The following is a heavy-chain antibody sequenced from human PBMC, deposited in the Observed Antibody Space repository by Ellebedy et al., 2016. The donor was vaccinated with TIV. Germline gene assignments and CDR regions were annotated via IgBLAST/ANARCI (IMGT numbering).Heavy chain of an antibody. J-gene: IGHJ4*02. CDR2: ISSDGSNK. D-gene: IGHD5-12*01. Sequence: GESLKISXAASGVIFNSYAMHWVRQGPGKGLEWVAVISSDGSNKNYADSVKGRFTISRDNAKDSLYLQMSSLRAEDTAVYYCVRLSGEWLRSLPFDTWGQGTLVAVSS. CDR1: GVIFNSYA. V-gene: IGHV3-30*03. CDR3: VRLSGEWLRSLPFDT.